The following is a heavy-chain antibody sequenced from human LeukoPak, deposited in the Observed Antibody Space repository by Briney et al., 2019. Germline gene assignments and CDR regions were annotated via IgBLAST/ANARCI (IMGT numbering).Heavy chain of an antibody. CDR2: LSSSGST. D-gene: IGHD3-22*01. J-gene: IGHJ5*02. Sequence: SETLSLTCTVSGGSISGYYWGWIRQPAGKGLEWIGRLSSSGSTHYNPSLKSRVTMSVDTSKNQLSLNLNSVTAADTAVYYCARDRPLDSRTLRFDLWGQGTLVTVSS. CDR3: ARDRPLDSRTLRFDL. V-gene: IGHV4-4*07. CDR1: GGSISGYY.